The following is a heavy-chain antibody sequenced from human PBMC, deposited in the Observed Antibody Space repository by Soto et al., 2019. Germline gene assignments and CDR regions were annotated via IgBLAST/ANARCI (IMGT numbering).Heavy chain of an antibody. D-gene: IGHD3-22*01. CDR1: GGTFSSYA. CDR3: ARHMTYYYDSSGPPFDY. CDR2: IIPIFGTA. V-gene: IGHV1-69*13. J-gene: IGHJ4*02. Sequence: SVKVSCKASGGTFSSYAISWVRQAPGQGLEWMGGIIPIFGTANYAQKFQGRVTITADESTSTAYMELSSLRSEDTAVYYCARHMTYYYDSSGPPFDYWGQGTLVTVSS.